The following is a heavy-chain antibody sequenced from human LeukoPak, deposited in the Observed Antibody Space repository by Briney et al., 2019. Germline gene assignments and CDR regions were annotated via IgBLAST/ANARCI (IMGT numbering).Heavy chain of an antibody. CDR1: GFTFRSYG. Sequence: GGSLRLSCAASGFTFRSYGMHWVRQAPGRGLEWVAVISYDGSNEYYVDPVKGRFNISRDNSKNTLYLQMHSLRAEDTAVYYCAKFCGGDCYSSYWGQGTLVTVSS. CDR3: AKFCGGDCYSSY. V-gene: IGHV3-30*18. J-gene: IGHJ4*02. D-gene: IGHD2-21*02. CDR2: ISYDGSNE.